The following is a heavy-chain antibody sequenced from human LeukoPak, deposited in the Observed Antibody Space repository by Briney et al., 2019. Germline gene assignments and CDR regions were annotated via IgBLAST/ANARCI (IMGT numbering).Heavy chain of an antibody. J-gene: IGHJ4*02. D-gene: IGHD3-22*01. CDR1: GFTFSSYA. CDR2: ISGSGGST. V-gene: IGHV3-23*01. Sequence: GGSLRLSCAASGFTFSSYAMSWVRQAPGKGLEWVSAISGSGGSTYYADSVKGRFTISRDNSKNTLYLQMNSLRAEDTAVYYCAKVPASTLMIARRDFDYWGQGTLVTVSS. CDR3: AKVPASTLMIARRDFDY.